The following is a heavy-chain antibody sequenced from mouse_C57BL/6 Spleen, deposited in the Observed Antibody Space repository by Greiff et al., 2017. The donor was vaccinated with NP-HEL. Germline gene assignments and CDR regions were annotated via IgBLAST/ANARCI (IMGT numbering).Heavy chain of an antibody. CDR3: ARSPREYFDV. CDR2: IDPSDSET. V-gene: IGHV1-52*01. CDR1: GYTFTSYW. Sequence: VQLQQPGAELVRPGSSAKLSCKASGYTFTSYWMHWVKQRPIQGLEWIGNIDPSDSETHYNQKFKDKATLTVDKSSSTAYMQLSSLTSEDSAVYYCARSPREYFDVWGTGTTVTVSS. J-gene: IGHJ1*03.